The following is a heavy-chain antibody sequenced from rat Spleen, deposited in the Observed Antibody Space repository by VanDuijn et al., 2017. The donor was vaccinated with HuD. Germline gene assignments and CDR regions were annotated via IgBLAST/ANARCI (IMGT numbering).Heavy chain of an antibody. J-gene: IGHJ4*01. CDR2: ISYEGSST. CDR1: GFTFSDYY. D-gene: IGHD1-6*01. CDR3: ARQMYTTDYWDYVMDA. V-gene: IGHV5-22*01. Sequence: EVQLVESGGGLVQPGRSLKLSCAASGFTFSDYYMAWVRQAPKKGLEWVASISYEGSSTYYGDSVKGRFTISRDNAKSTLYLQMNSLRSEDTATYYCARQMYTTDYWDYVMDAWGQGASVTVSS.